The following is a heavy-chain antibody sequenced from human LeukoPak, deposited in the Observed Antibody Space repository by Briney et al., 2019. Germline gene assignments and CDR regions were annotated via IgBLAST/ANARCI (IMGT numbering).Heavy chain of an antibody. CDR3: ARGGRYFDWLSVY. V-gene: IGHV3-48*03. D-gene: IGHD3-9*01. CDR2: ISSSGSTI. CDR1: GFTFSSYE. J-gene: IGHJ4*02. Sequence: PGGSLRLSCAASGFTFSSYEMNWVRQAPGKGLEWVSYISSSGSTIYYADSVKGRFTISRDNAKNSLYLQMNSLRAEDTAVYYCARGGRYFDWLSVYWGQGTLVTVSS.